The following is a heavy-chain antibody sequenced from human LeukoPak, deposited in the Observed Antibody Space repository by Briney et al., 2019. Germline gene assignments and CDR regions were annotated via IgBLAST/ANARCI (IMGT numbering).Heavy chain of an antibody. V-gene: IGHV3-23*01. CDR3: AKPYYDSSGYLLHFDY. J-gene: IGHJ4*02. Sequence: GGSLRLSCAASGFTFSSYAMTWVRQAPGQGLEWVSGISGSGTGTYYADSVQGRFTISRDNSKNTLYLQMNSLRAEDTAVYYCAKPYYDSSGYLLHFDYWGQGTLVTVSS. CDR2: ISGSGTGT. CDR1: GFTFSSYA. D-gene: IGHD3-22*01.